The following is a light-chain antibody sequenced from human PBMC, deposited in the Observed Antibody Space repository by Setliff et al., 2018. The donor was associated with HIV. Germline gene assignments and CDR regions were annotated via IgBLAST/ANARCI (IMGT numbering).Light chain of an antibody. CDR3: GAWDDSLSGRYV. CDR1: GSNIGSNY. J-gene: IGLJ1*01. V-gene: IGLV1-47*01. CDR2: RND. Sequence: QSVLTQPPSASGTPGQRVTISCSGSGSNIGSNYVYWYQQLPGTAPKLLIYRNDQRPSGVPDRFSGSRSGTSASLAISGLRSEDEADYYCGAWDDSLSGRYVFGTGTKVTV.